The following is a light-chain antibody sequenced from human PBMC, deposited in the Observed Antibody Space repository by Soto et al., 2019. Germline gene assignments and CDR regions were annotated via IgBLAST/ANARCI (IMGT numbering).Light chain of an antibody. CDR1: QSVSNN. V-gene: IGKV3-15*01. CDR3: QQHDNWPRT. Sequence: ELVMTQSPATLSVSPGDRATLSCRASQSVSNNLAWYQQKPGQPPRLLIHGASTRATGIPARFSGSGSGTEFTLTISSLQSEDFAIYYCQQHDNWPRTFGQGTKVEIK. CDR2: GAS. J-gene: IGKJ1*01.